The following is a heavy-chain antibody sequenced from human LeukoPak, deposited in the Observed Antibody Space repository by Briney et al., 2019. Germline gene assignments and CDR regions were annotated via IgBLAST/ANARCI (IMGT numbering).Heavy chain of an antibody. Sequence: GGSLRLSCAASGFTFSSYAMSWVRQAPGKGLEWVSAISDSGGSTYYADSVKGRFTISRDNSKNTLYLQMNSLRAEDTAVYYCAKDQWRARGYFDYWGQGTLVTVSS. CDR3: AKDQWRARGYFDY. CDR1: GFTFSSYA. CDR2: ISDSGGST. V-gene: IGHV3-23*01. J-gene: IGHJ4*02. D-gene: IGHD3-10*01.